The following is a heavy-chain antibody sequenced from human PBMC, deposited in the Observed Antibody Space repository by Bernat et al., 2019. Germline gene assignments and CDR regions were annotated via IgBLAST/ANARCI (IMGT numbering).Heavy chain of an antibody. J-gene: IGHJ2*01. V-gene: IGHV3-53*01. Sequence: EVQLVESGGGLIQPGGSLRLSCAASGFTVSSNYMSWVRQAPGKGLEWVSVIYSGGSTYYADSVKGRLTITRDNSKNTLYLQMNGLRAEDTAVYYCARDRAILEGKDIYWYFDLWGRGTLVTVSS. CDR1: GFTVSSNY. D-gene: IGHD3-3*01. CDR2: IYSGGST. CDR3: ARDRAILEGKDIYWYFDL.